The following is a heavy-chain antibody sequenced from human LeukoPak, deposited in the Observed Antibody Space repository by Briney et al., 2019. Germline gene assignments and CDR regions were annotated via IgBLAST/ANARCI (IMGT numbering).Heavy chain of an antibody. D-gene: IGHD3-3*01. CDR2: INHSGST. CDR1: GGSFSGYY. J-gene: IGHJ5*02. Sequence: SETLSLTCAVYGGSFSGYYWSWIRQPPGKGLEWIGEINHSGSTNYNPSLKSRVTISVDTSKNQFSLKLSSVTAADTAVYYCASGKSYYDFWSDRGFDPWGQGTLVTVSS. V-gene: IGHV4-34*01. CDR3: ASGKSYYDFWSDRGFDP.